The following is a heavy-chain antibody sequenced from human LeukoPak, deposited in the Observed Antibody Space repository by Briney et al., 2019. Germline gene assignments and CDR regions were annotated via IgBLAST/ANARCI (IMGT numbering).Heavy chain of an antibody. CDR3: ARHSSSSNPRYYYYYMDV. CDR1: GGSISSYY. Sequence: SETLSLTCTVSGGSISSYYWSWLRQPPGKGLEWIGYIYTSGSTNYNPSLKSRVTISVDTSKNQFSLKLSSVTAANTAVYYCARHSSSSNPRYYYYYMDVWGKGTTVTVSS. J-gene: IGHJ6*03. CDR2: IYTSGST. V-gene: IGHV4-4*09. D-gene: IGHD6-13*01.